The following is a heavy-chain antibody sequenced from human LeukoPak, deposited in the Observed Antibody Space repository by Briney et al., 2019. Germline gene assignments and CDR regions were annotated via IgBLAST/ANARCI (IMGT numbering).Heavy chain of an antibody. CDR1: GFTFSGYW. J-gene: IGHJ4*02. D-gene: IGHD2-15*01. Sequence: GGSLRLSCAASGFTFSGYWMHWVRQAPGKGLVWVSRIDSDGSSTIYADSAKGRFTISRDNAKNTLYLQMNSLRAEDTAVYYCARSGAPTLDYWGQGTLVIVSS. V-gene: IGHV3-74*01. CDR2: IDSDGSST. CDR3: ARSGAPTLDY.